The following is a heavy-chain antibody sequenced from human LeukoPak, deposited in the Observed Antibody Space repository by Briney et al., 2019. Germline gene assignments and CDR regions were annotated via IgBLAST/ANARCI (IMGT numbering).Heavy chain of an antibody. D-gene: IGHD2-2*02. J-gene: IGHJ6*02. V-gene: IGHV4-39*01. Sequence: ETLSLTCTVSGGSISSSSYYWGWLRQPPGTGLEWIGTIYYSGSTYYNPSLKSRVTISVDTSKNQFSLKLSSVTAADTAVYYCARGRLYCSSTSCYIHPYGMDVWGQGTTVTVSS. CDR1: GGSISSSSYY. CDR2: IYYSGST. CDR3: ARGRLYCSSTSCYIHPYGMDV.